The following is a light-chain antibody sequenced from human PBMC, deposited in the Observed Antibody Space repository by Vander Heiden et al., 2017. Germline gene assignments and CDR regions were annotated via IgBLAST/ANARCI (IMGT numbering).Light chain of an antibody. Sequence: QSALTQPASVSGSPGQSITISCTGTSSDVGGYNYVSWYQQHPGKAPKLMIHEVSNRPSGDSNRFSGSKSGNTASLTISGLQAEDEADYYCSSYTSSSTLYVFGTGTKVTVL. V-gene: IGLV2-14*01. J-gene: IGLJ1*01. CDR3: SSYTSSSTLYV. CDR2: EVS. CDR1: SSDVGGYNY.